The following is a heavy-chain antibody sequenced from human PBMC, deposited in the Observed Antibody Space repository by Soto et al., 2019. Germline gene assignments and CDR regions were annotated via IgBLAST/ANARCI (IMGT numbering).Heavy chain of an antibody. Sequence: SAKATWKECGGGVGCKSICWVRQDPGQGLEWMGGIIPIFGTANYAQKFQGRVTITADESTSTAYMELSSLRSEDTAVYYCARGSGYGDGRFDYWGQGSLVLVSS. CDR1: GGGVGCKS. V-gene: IGHV1-69*13. CDR3: ARGSGYGDGRFDY. J-gene: IGHJ4*02. D-gene: IGHD4-17*01. CDR2: IIPIFGTA.